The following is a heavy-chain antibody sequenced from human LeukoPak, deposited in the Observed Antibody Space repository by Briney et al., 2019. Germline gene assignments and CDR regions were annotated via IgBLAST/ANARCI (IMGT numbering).Heavy chain of an antibody. CDR1: GGSISSYY. D-gene: IGHD2-2*01. J-gene: IGHJ4*02. CDR2: IDNSGST. Sequence: PSETLSLTCTVSGGSISSYYWSWIRQSPGKGLEWIGYIDNSGSTKYNPSLKSPVTISEDTSKKQLSLKLSSVTAADTAVYYCARTRYCISTSCYADYWGQGTLVIVSS. V-gene: IGHV4-59*08. CDR3: ARTRYCISTSCYADY.